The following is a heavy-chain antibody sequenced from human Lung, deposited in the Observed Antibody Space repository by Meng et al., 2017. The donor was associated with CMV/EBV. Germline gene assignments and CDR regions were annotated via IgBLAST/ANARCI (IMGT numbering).Heavy chain of an antibody. CDR2: INTANGAP. CDR1: GYYFNAFG. J-gene: IGHJ4*02. CDR3: ARRRGVYHFLEGGGDAYFDY. Sequence: SVXVSXXGSGYYFNAFGISWMRQAPGQGLEWMGWINTANGAPRYAQRFQGRVTMTTDKSTATSYMELRSLTSDDTAVYYCARRRGVYHFLEGGGDAYFDYWGQGXPVTVSS. D-gene: IGHD3-16*01. V-gene: IGHV1-18*01.